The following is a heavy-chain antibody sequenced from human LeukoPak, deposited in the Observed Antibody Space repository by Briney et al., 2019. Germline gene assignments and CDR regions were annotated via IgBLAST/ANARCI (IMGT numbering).Heavy chain of an antibody. D-gene: IGHD6-19*01. CDR2: ISYDGSNK. V-gene: IGHV3-30-3*01. J-gene: IGHJ4*02. Sequence: GGSLRLPCAVSGFTFSSYAMHWVRQAPGKGLEWVAVISYDGSNKCYADSVKGRFTISRDNSKNTLYLQMNSLRAEDTAVYYCARDPDRMAVAEHPYDYWGQGTLVTVSS. CDR3: ARDPDRMAVAEHPYDY. CDR1: GFTFSSYA.